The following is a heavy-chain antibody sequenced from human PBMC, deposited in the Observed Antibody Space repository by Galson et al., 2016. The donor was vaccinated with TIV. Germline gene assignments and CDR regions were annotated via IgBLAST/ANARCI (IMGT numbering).Heavy chain of an antibody. J-gene: IGHJ4*02. V-gene: IGHV1-2*06. CDR3: ARSYYYDSSAYYFDY. Sequence: SVKVSCKASGYMFTAYFIHWVRQAPGQGLEWMGRINPNSGATDYAQKFQGRVTMTRDTSISTAYMEPSRLTYDDTAVYYCARSYYYDSSAYYFDYWGQGTLVTVSS. CDR1: GYMFTAYF. CDR2: INPNSGAT. D-gene: IGHD3-22*01.